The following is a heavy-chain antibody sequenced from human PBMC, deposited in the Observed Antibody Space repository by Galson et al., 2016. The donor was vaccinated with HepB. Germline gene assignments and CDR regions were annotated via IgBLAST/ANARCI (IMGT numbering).Heavy chain of an antibody. J-gene: IGHJ6*02. V-gene: IGHV1-8*01. Sequence: SVKVSCKASGYTFTSYDINWVRQATRQGLEWMGWMNPNSGNTGYAQKFQGRVTMTRNTSISTAYMELSSLRSEDTAVYYCAREVPRRDYYYGMDVWGQGTTVTVSS. D-gene: IGHD2-2*01. CDR1: GYTFTSYD. CDR2: MNPNSGNT. CDR3: AREVPRRDYYYGMDV.